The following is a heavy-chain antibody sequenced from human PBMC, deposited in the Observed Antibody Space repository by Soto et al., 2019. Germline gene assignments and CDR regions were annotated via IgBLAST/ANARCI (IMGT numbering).Heavy chain of an antibody. CDR1: GFTFSSYG. V-gene: IGHV3-33*01. CDR2: IWYDGSNK. D-gene: IGHD2-2*01. J-gene: IGHJ2*01. Sequence: QVQLVESGGGVVQPGRSLRLSCAASGFTFSSYGMHWVRQAPGKGLEWVAVIWYDGSNKYYADSVKGRFTISRDNSKNTLYLQMNSLRAEDTAVYYCARGRDIVVVPAAQTGKWYFDLWGRGTLVTVSS. CDR3: ARGRDIVVVPAAQTGKWYFDL.